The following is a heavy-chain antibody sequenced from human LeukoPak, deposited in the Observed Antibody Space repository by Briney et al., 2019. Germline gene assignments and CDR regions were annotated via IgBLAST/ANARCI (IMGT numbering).Heavy chain of an antibody. CDR1: GDSFSSNSAT. J-gene: IGHJ4*02. V-gene: IGHV6-1*01. D-gene: IGHD6-19*01. Sequence: SQTLSLTCAISGDSFSSNSATWNWIRQSPARGLEWLGRTYYRSKWHNDYAVSVKSRITISPDTSKNQFSLQLKSMTPEDTAVYYCARDPAGTYYFDYWGQGTLVTVSS. CDR2: TYYRSKWHN. CDR3: ARDPAGTYYFDY.